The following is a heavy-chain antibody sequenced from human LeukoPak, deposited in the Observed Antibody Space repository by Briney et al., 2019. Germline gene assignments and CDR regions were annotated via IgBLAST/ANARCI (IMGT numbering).Heavy chain of an antibody. CDR1: GFTFSNYG. CDR2: IGASGNT. V-gene: IGHV3-23*01. CDR3: AKRDSSGYDYFDS. Sequence: GGSLRLSCAVSGFTFSNYGMSWVRQAPGKGLEWVSVIGASGNTFYSDSVKGRFTISRDNSKNTLYLQMNSLRAEDTAVYYCAKRDSSGYDYFDSWGQGIRVTVSS. J-gene: IGHJ4*02. D-gene: IGHD3-22*01.